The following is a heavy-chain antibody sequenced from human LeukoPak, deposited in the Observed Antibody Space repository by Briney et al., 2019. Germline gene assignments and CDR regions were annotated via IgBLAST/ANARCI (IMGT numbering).Heavy chain of an antibody. CDR1: GFTFSSYW. CDR3: ATISAQTFDI. J-gene: IGHJ3*02. CDR2: IKPDGSDK. Sequence: GGSLRLSCVGSGFTFSSYWVNWVRQSPGKGLEWVANIKPDGSDKYNVDSARGRFTASRDNAKNSAFLQMNSLRAEDTAIYYCATISAQTFDIWGQGTLVSVSS. V-gene: IGHV3-7*01. D-gene: IGHD5-24*01.